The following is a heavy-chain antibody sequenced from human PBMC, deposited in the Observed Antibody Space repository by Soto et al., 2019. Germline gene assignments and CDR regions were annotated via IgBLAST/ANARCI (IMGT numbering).Heavy chain of an antibody. CDR1: GFTFSSYA. CDR3: AKDFTMVRGVITLFDY. J-gene: IGHJ4*02. D-gene: IGHD3-10*01. V-gene: IGHV3-23*01. Sequence: GGSLRLSCAASGFTFSSYAMSWVRQAPGKGLEWVSAISGSGGSTYYADSVKGRFTISRDNSKNTLYLQMNSLRAEDTAVYYCAKDFTMVRGVITLFDYWGQGTLVTVSS. CDR2: ISGSGGST.